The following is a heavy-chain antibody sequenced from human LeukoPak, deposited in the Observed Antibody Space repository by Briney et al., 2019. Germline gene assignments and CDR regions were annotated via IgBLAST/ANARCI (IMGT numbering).Heavy chain of an antibody. Sequence: PGGSLRLSCTASGFNFDMYGMHWVRQAPGEGLEWISFVRYDGSDKYYADSVKGRFTISRDNSNNTLFLQMSSLRRQDTAIYYCGKGLPYTYPYSGNVAVWGKGTTVTISS. V-gene: IGHV3-30*02. CDR3: GKGLPYTYPYSGNVAV. J-gene: IGHJ6*04. D-gene: IGHD5-18*01. CDR2: VRYDGSDK. CDR1: GFNFDMYG.